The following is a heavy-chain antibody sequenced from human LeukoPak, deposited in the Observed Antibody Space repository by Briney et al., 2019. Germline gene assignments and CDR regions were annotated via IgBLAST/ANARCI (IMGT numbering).Heavy chain of an antibody. CDR2: TRFDGSIK. CDR1: GFTFSNYG. CDR3: AKDSIQGDTALDY. D-gene: IGHD5-18*01. Sequence: GGSLRLSCAASGFTFSNYGMHWLRPAPAKGLDGVAFTRFDGSIKYYADSVKGRFTISRDNSKNTLYLQMSSLRAEDTAVYYCAKDSIQGDTALDYWGQGTPVTVSS. V-gene: IGHV3-30*02. J-gene: IGHJ4*02.